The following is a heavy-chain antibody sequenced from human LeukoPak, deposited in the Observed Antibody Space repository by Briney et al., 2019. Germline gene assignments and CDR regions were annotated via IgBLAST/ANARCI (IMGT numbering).Heavy chain of an antibody. V-gene: IGHV3-23*01. D-gene: IGHD3-10*01. CDR2: ISGSGST. J-gene: IGHJ4*02. CDR3: AKGGLRDYYGSGSYC. CDR1: GFTFSSYG. Sequence: GGSLRLSCAASGFTFSSYGMNWVRRAPGKGLEWVSGISGSGSTYYADSVKGRFTISRDSSKNTLYLQMNSLRAEDTAVYYCAKGGLRDYYGSGSYCWGQGTLVTVSS.